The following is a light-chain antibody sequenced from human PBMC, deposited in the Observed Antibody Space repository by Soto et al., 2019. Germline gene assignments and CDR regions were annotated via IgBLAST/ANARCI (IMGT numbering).Light chain of an antibody. CDR1: QDIRNY. CDR2: DAS. CDR3: QQYDNLPIT. Sequence: DIQMTQSPSSLSASIGDRVTITCQASQDIRNYLNWYQHKPGKAPKLLIFDASNLETGVPSRFSGSGSGTDFIFTISRLQPEDIATYYCQQYDNLPITFGQGTRLENK. V-gene: IGKV1-33*01. J-gene: IGKJ5*01.